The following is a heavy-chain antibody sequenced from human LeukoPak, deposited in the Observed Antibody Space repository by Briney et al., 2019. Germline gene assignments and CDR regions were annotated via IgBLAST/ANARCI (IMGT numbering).Heavy chain of an antibody. D-gene: IGHD3-10*01. CDR3: ARDQVTMVRGVINYGMDV. Sequence: PGGSLRLSCAASGFTFSSYGMHWVRQAPGEGLEWVAVIWYDGSNKYYADSVKGRFTISRDNSKNTLYLQMNSLRAEDTAVYYCARDQVTMVRGVINYGMDVWGQGTTVTVSS. J-gene: IGHJ6*02. CDR1: GFTFSSYG. CDR2: IWYDGSNK. V-gene: IGHV3-33*01.